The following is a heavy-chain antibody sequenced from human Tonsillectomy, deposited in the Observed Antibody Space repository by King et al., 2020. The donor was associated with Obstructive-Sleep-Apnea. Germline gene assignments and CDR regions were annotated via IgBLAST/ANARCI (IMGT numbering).Heavy chain of an antibody. CDR2: ISWNSGSI. Sequence: VQLVESGGGLVQPGRSLRLSCAASGFTFDDYAMHWVRQAPGKGLEGVSGISWNSGSIGYADSVKGRFTIARDNAKNSLYLQMNSLRAEDTAVYYCAKDIRADYYDSSGPPGAFDIWGQGTMVTVSS. D-gene: IGHD3-22*01. CDR1: GFTFDDYA. J-gene: IGHJ3*02. V-gene: IGHV3-9*01. CDR3: AKDIRADYYDSSGPPGAFDI.